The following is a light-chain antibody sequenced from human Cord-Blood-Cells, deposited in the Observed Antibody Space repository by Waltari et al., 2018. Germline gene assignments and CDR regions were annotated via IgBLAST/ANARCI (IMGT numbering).Light chain of an antibody. V-gene: IGLV2-23*01. CDR1: SSDVGSYNL. J-gene: IGLJ2*01. CDR2: EGS. Sequence: QYALTQPASVFGSPGQSITIPCTGTSSDVGSYNLVSWFQQHPGKAPKLMIYEGSKRPSGVSNRFAGSKSGNTASLTISGLQAEDEADYYCCSYAGSSTYVVFGGGTKLTVL. CDR3: CSYAGSSTYVV.